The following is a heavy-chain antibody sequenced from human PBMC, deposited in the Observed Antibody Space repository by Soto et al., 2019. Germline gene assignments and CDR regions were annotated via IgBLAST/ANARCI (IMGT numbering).Heavy chain of an antibody. CDR2: IYHSGST. CDR3: ARCYGSGSSYYYYYGMDV. Sequence: SETLSLTCAVSGGSISSSNWWSWVRQPPGKGLEWIGEIYHSGSTNYNPSLKSRVTISVDKSKNQFSLKLSSVTAADTAVYYCARCYGSGSSYYYYYGMDVWGQGTTVTVS. J-gene: IGHJ6*02. CDR1: GGSISSSNW. D-gene: IGHD3-10*01. V-gene: IGHV4-4*02.